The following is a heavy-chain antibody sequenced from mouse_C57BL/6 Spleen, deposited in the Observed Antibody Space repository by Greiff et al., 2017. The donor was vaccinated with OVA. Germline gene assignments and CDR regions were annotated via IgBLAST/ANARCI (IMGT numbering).Heavy chain of an antibody. D-gene: IGHD2-1*01. V-gene: IGHV5-9*01. Sequence: EVKLMESGGGLVKPGGSLKLSCAASGFTFSSYTMSWVRQTPEKRLEWVATISGGGGNTYYPDSVKGRFTISRDNAKNTLYLQMSSLRSEDTALYYCARHGKDYYGNYVGYFDYWGQGTTLTVSS. CDR3: ARHGKDYYGNYVGYFDY. CDR1: GFTFSSYT. CDR2: ISGGGGNT. J-gene: IGHJ2*01.